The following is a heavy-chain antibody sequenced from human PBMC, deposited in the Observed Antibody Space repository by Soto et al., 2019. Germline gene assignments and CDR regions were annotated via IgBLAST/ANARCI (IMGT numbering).Heavy chain of an antibody. V-gene: IGHV1-18*01. CDR1: GYTFTSYG. D-gene: IGHD3-22*01. Sequence: ASVKVSCKASGYTFTSYGISWVRQAPGQGLEWMGWISAYNGNTNYAQKLQGRVTMTTDTSTSTAYMELRSLRSDDTAVYYCARDRVGFYDSSGYHNWFDPWGQGTLVTVSS. CDR3: ARDRVGFYDSSGYHNWFDP. J-gene: IGHJ5*02. CDR2: ISAYNGNT.